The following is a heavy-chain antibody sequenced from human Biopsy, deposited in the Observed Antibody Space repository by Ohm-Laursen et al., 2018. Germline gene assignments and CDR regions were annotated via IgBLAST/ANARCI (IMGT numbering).Heavy chain of an antibody. CDR1: GFSFSING. Sequence: SLRLSCTSPGFSFSINGIYWVRQAPGKGLEWVAAICYDGTNKYYAESVKGRLTISRDNSKNTLYLQMNSLRAEDTAVYFCARGGPHVRAGGSAFDYWGQGTLVTVSS. CDR3: ARGGPHVRAGGSAFDY. CDR2: ICYDGTNK. V-gene: IGHV3-33*07. D-gene: IGHD2-2*01. J-gene: IGHJ4*02.